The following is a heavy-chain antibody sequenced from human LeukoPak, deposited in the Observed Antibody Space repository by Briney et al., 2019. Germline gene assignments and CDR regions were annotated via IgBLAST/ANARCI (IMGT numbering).Heavy chain of an antibody. CDR3: ARDSTYGPFGMDV. D-gene: IGHD4-17*01. Sequence: AGGSLRLSCAASGFTVRSNYMSWVRQAPGKGLEWVSLIYSDGSTYYADSVKGRFTISRHNSENTLYLQMNTLRPEDTAVYYCARDSTYGPFGMDVWGQGTTVTVSS. CDR1: GFTVRSNY. V-gene: IGHV3-53*04. CDR2: IYSDGST. J-gene: IGHJ6*02.